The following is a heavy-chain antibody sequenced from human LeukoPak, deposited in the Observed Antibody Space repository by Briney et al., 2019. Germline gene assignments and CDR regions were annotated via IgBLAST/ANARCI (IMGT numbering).Heavy chain of an antibody. CDR2: IYYSGST. CDR1: GGSISSYY. V-gene: IGHV4-59*01. J-gene: IGHJ6*02. CDR3: ARLRITMVRGVPVRAGMDV. D-gene: IGHD3-10*01. Sequence: PSETLSLTCTVSGGSISSYYWSWIRQPPGKGLEWIGYIYYSGSTNYHPSLKSRVTISVDTSKNQFSLKLSSVTAADTAVYYCARLRITMVRGVPVRAGMDVWGQGTTVTVSS.